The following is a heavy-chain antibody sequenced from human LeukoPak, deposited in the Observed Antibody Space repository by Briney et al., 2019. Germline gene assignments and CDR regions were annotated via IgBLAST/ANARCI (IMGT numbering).Heavy chain of an antibody. CDR3: ARSIPYGTTWYGRSDY. J-gene: IGHJ4*02. CDR2: IYSDGST. Sequence: PGGSLRLSCAASEFTVSTYYMNWVRRAPGKGLEWVSVIYSDGSTYYAGSVKGRFTISRDNALNSLYLQMNSLRAEDTAIYYCARSIPYGTTWYGRSDYWGQGTLVTVSS. V-gene: IGHV3-53*01. D-gene: IGHD6-13*01. CDR1: EFTVSTYY.